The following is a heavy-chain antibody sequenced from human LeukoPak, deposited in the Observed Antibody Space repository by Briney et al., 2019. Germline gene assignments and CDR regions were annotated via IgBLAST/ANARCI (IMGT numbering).Heavy chain of an antibody. CDR3: ARAVTGKFDY. CDR1: GFTFSSYE. V-gene: IGHV3-48*03. J-gene: IGHJ4*02. CDR2: ISSSGSTI. D-gene: IGHD4-17*01. Sequence: GGSLRLSCAASGFTFSSYEMNWVRQAPGKGLEWVSYISSSGSTIYYADSVKGRFTISRDNAKNSLCLQMNSLRAEDTAVYYCARAVTGKFDYWGQGTLVTVSS.